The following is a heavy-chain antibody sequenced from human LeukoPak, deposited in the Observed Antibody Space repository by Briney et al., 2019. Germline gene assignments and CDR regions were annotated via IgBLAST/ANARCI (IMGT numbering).Heavy chain of an antibody. CDR3: ARVAVAGTLAY. CDR2: INPNSGGT. CDR1: GYTFTGYY. Sequence: GASVKVSCKASGYTFTGYYMHCVRQAPGQGLECMGWINPNSGGTNYAQKFQGRVTMTRDTSVSTAYMELSRLRSDDTAVYYCARVAVAGTLAYWGQGTMVTVSS. D-gene: IGHD6-19*01. V-gene: IGHV1-2*02. J-gene: IGHJ4*02.